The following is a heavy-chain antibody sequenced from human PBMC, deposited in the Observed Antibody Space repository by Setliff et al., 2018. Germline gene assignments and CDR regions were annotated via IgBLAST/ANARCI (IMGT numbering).Heavy chain of an antibody. V-gene: IGHV1-8*02. CDR1: GYTFTSYD. D-gene: IGHD3-3*01. Sequence: GASVKVSCKASGYTFTSYDINWVRQATGQGLEWMGWMNPNSGNTGYAQKFQGRVTMTRNTSISTAYMELSSLRSEDTAVYYCARCRERDYNFWSGYYTYYYYGMDVWGQGTTVTVSS. CDR3: ARCRERDYNFWSGYYTYYYYGMDV. CDR2: MNPNSGNT. J-gene: IGHJ6*02.